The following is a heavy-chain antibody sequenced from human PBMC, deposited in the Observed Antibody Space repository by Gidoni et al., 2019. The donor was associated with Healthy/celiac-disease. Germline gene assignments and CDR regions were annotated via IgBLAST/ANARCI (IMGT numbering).Heavy chain of an antibody. J-gene: IGHJ4*02. D-gene: IGHD3-3*01. Sequence: QVQLVQSVAEVKKPGSSVKVSCTASGGTFSSYAISWVRQAPGQGLEWMGGIIPIFGTANYAQKFQGRVTITADESTSTAYMELSSLRSEDTAVYYCASRFNYDFWSGYDYWGQGTLVTVSS. CDR1: GGTFSSYA. CDR3: ASRFNYDFWSGYDY. CDR2: IIPIFGTA. V-gene: IGHV1-69*01.